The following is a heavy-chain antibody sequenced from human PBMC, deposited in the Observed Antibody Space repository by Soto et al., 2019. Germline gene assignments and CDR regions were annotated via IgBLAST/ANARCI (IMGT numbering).Heavy chain of an antibody. J-gene: IGHJ3*02. CDR1: GFTFSSYW. V-gene: IGHV3-7*01. Sequence: GVSLRLSCAASGFTFSSYWMSWVRQAPGKGLEWVANIKQDGSEKYYVDSVKGRFTISRDNAKNSLYLQMNSLRAEDTAVYYCARAFDHDYYDSSGYDAFDIWGQGTMVTVSS. CDR2: IKQDGSEK. CDR3: ARAFDHDYYDSSGYDAFDI. D-gene: IGHD3-22*01.